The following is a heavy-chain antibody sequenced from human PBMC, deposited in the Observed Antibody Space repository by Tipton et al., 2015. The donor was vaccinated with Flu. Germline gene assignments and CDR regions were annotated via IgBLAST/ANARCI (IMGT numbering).Heavy chain of an antibody. V-gene: IGHV3-23*01. CDR2: ITANGGET. CDR1: GFTFSSYA. Sequence: SLRLSCAASGFTFSSYAMSWVRQAPGKGLEWVSRITANGGETHYADSVKGRFTISRDNSKNTVYLQMNSLRAEDTAVFYCARALGYCSGGSCSYVAYWGQGTLVTVSS. CDR3: ARALGYCSGGSCSYVAY. D-gene: IGHD2-15*01. J-gene: IGHJ4*02.